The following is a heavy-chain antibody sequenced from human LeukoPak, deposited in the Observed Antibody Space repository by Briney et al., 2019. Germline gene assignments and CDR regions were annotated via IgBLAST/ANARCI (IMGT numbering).Heavy chain of an antibody. V-gene: IGHV3-23*01. J-gene: IGHJ4*02. CDR1: GGSISSSN. Sequence: ETLSLTCAVSGGSISSSNWWSWVRQAPGKGLEWVSGISPSGDITYYADSVKGRFTISRDNSKNTLYLEVISLTAEDTAVYYCAKDDAWLRFGEWSQGTLVTVSS. CDR2: ISPSGDIT. D-gene: IGHD3-10*01. CDR3: AKDDAWLRFGE.